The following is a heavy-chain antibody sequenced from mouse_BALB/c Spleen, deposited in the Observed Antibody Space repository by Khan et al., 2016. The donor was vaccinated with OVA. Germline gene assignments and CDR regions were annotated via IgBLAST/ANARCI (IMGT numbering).Heavy chain of an antibody. D-gene: IGHD1-1*01. V-gene: IGHV1-69*02. J-gene: IGHJ2*01. CDR2: IDPSDSET. CDR3: ARLYYGSSDY. Sequence: QVQLQQPGAELVKPGAPVKLSCKASGYTFTSYWMNWVKQRPGRGLEWIGRIDPSDSETHYNQKFKDKATLTVDKSSSTAYIQLSSLTSEDSAVYYCARLYYGSSDYWGQGTTLTVSS. CDR1: GYTFTSYW.